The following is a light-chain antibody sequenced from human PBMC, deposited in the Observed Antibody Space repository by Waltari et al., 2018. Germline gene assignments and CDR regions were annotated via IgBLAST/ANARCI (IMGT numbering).Light chain of an antibody. Sequence: QPVLTQPASVSGSAGQSITISCTGTSSDFGTYDLVSWYQHHPGKAPKVIIYEGVTRPSGVSDRFSGSKAGTTASLTISGLQAYDEAEYYCCSYAGTTTYVCGGGTSVTVL. V-gene: IGLV2-23*01. CDR3: CSYAGTTTYV. CDR2: EGV. CDR1: SSDFGTYDL. J-gene: IGLJ1*01.